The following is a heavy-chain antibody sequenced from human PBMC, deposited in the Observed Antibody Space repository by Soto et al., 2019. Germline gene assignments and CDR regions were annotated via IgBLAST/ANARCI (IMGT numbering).Heavy chain of an antibody. Sequence: QVQLVQSGAEVKKPGASVKVSCKASGYTFNSFGISWVRQAPGQGLEWMGWITTYKGNTNYAQKLQGRVTMTTDTSTTTAYMELRSLRSDDTAVYYCARVRGEYKSVNYYFDYWGQGTLVTVSS. CDR2: ITTYKGNT. V-gene: IGHV1-18*01. CDR1: GYTFNSFG. CDR3: ARVRGEYKSVNYYFDY. J-gene: IGHJ4*02. D-gene: IGHD1-20*01.